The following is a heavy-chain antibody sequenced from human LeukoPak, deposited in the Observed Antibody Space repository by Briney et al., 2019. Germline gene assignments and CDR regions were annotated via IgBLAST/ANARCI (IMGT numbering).Heavy chain of an antibody. D-gene: IGHD6-13*01. V-gene: IGHV3-7*03. CDR3: AGPSSSWPYALFDY. J-gene: IGHJ4*02. CDR1: GFTFSSYW. CDR2: IKQDGSEK. Sequence: GGSLRLSCAASGFTFSSYWMSWVRQAPGKGLEWVANIKQDGSEKYYVDSVKGRFTISRDNAKNSLYLQMNSLRAEDTAVYYCAGPSSSWPYALFDYWGQGTLVTVSS.